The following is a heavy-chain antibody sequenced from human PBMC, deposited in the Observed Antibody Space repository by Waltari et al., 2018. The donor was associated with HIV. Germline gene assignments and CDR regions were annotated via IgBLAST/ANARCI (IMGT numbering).Heavy chain of an antibody. V-gene: IGHV2-5*01. CDR3: AHRRKVRGVIPYNWFDP. CDR2: IYWNDDK. J-gene: IGHJ5*02. D-gene: IGHD3-10*01. CDR1: GFSLSTSGVG. Sequence: QITLKESGPTLVKPTQTLTLTCTFSGFSLSTSGVGVGWIRPPPGKALEWLALIYWNDDKRYSPSLKSRLTITKDTSKNQVVLTMTNMDPVDTATYYCAHRRKVRGVIPYNWFDPWGQGTLVTVSS.